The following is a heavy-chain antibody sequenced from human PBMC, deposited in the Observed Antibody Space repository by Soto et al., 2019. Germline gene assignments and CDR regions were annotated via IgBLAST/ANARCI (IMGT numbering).Heavy chain of an antibody. Sequence: SVKVSCKASGGTFSSYAISWVRQAPGQGLEWMGGIIPIFGTANYAQKFQGRVTITADESTSTAYMELSSLRSEDTAVYYCARLRYFDWLLNPYYFDYWGQGTLVTVSS. D-gene: IGHD3-9*01. CDR1: GGTFSSYA. J-gene: IGHJ4*02. CDR3: ARLRYFDWLLNPYYFDY. V-gene: IGHV1-69*13. CDR2: IIPIFGTA.